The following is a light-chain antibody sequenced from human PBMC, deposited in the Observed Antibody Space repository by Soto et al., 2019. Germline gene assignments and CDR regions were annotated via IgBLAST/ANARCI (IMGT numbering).Light chain of an antibody. V-gene: IGKV1-6*01. CDR1: QGIRND. J-gene: IGKJ1*01. CDR3: LQDHNYPWT. CDR2: GAF. Sequence: AIQMTQSPSSLSASVGDRATITCRASQGIRNDLGWYQQKPGNAPKLLIYGAFNLQTGVPSRFSGSGFGTDFTLTISSLQPEDFATYYCLQDHNYPWTFGQGTKVDIK.